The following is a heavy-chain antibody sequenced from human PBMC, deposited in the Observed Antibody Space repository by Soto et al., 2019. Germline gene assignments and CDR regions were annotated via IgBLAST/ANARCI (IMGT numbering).Heavy chain of an antibody. Sequence: SETLSLTCNVSGGSIDRSNYYWDWLRQPPGKGLEWIGTTYYNGNAYYNPSLRSRVSMSVDTSKNQFSLMLISVTAVDTVVYYCARHFVAVVIKGWGYWGQGKLVTVS. CDR2: TYYNGNA. D-gene: IGHD3-10*01. J-gene: IGHJ4*02. V-gene: IGHV4-39*01. CDR3: ARHFVAVVIKGWGY. CDR1: GGSIDRSNYY.